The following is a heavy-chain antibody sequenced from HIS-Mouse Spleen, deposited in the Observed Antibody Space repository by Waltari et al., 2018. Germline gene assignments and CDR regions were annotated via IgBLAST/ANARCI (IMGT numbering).Heavy chain of an antibody. CDR3: ARKLRGAFDI. CDR1: GFTFSSYW. J-gene: IGHJ3*02. D-gene: IGHD1-7*01. CDR2: INSDGGST. Sequence: EVQLVESGGGLVQPGGSLRLSCAASGFTFSSYWMHWVRQAPGKGLVGVSRINSDGGSTSYADSVKGRFTISRDNAKNTLYLQMNSLRAEDTAVYYCARKLRGAFDIWGQGTMVTVSS. V-gene: IGHV3-74*01.